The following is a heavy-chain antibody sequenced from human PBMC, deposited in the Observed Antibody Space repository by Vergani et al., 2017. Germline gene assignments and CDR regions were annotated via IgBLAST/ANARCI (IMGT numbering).Heavy chain of an antibody. J-gene: IGHJ6*02. Sequence: QVQLVQSGAEVKKPGSSVKVSCKASGGTFSSYAISWVRQAPGQGLEWMGGIIPIFGTANYAQKFQGRVPITADESTSKAYMELSSLRSEDTAVYYCARATAAAGRDYYYGMDVWGQGTTVTVSS. V-gene: IGHV1-69*01. CDR3: ARATAAAGRDYYYGMDV. CDR2: IIPIFGTA. CDR1: GGTFSSYA. D-gene: IGHD6-13*01.